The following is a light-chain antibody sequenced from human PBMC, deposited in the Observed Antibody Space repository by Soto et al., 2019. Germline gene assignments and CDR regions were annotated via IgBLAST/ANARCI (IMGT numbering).Light chain of an antibody. V-gene: IGLV2-14*01. J-gene: IGLJ1*01. CDR2: EVN. CDR3: SSYTTSNTYV. Sequence: QSVLTQPASVSGSPGQSITFSCTGTSSDIGVYNYVSWYQQHPGKAPKLMIYEVNNRPSGVSNRFSGSKSGNTASLTISGLQAEDEADYYRSSYTTSNTYVFGTGTKVTVL. CDR1: SSDIGVYNY.